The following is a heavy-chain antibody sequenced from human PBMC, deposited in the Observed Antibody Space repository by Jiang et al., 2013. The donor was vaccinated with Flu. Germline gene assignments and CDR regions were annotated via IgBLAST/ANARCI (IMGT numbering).Heavy chain of an antibody. Sequence: GAEVKKPGASVKVSCKASGYSFTTYVMHWVRQAPGQRLEWMGWINAGNGITIYSQKFQGRVTITRDTSASTAYMELSSLRSGDTAVYYCAREKTSRAYGSGTYDYYGMDVWGQGTTVTVSS. D-gene: IGHD3-10*01. CDR3: AREKTSRAYGSGTYDYYGMDV. V-gene: IGHV1-3*01. J-gene: IGHJ6*02. CDR2: INAGNGIT. CDR1: GYSFTTYV.